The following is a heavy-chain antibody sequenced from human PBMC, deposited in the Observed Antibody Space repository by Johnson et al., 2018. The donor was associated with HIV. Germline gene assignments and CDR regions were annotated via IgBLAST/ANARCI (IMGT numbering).Heavy chain of an antibody. D-gene: IGHD5-18*01. V-gene: IGHV3-53*01. J-gene: IGHJ3*02. CDR3: ARAGYLDAFDI. CDR1: GFTVSSNY. Sequence: VQLVESGGGLIQPGGSLRLSCAASGFTVSSNYMSWVRQAPGKGLAWVSVFYSGGRTYYGDSVKGRFTISRENSKNTLYLQMNSLRAEDTAVYYCARAGYLDAFDIWGQGTMVTVSS. CDR2: FYSGGRT.